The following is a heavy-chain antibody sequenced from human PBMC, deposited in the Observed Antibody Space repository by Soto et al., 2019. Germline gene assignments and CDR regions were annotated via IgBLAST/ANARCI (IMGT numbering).Heavy chain of an antibody. CDR2: ISGYNGDA. CDR3: ARDRVYTSSCTYYYYAMDV. D-gene: IGHD6-13*01. CDR1: GYTFSSYG. Sequence: GASVKVSCKASGYTFSSYGISWVRQAPGQGLEWMGWISGYNGDANSAQKFRGRVTVTTDKSTNTAYLELRSLSFAATAVYCCARDRVYTSSCTYYYYAMDVWGQGTTVTVSS. V-gene: IGHV1-18*01. J-gene: IGHJ6*02.